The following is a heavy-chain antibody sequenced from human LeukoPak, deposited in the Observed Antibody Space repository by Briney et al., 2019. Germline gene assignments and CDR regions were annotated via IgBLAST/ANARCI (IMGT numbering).Heavy chain of an antibody. J-gene: IGHJ4*02. Sequence: PGGSLRLSCSASGFTFSSYAMHWVRQAPGKGLEYVSAISSNGGSTYYADSVKGRFTISRDNSKNTLYLQMNSLRAEDTAVYYCARGPYSGSATYYNDYWGQGTLVTVSS. V-gene: IGHV3-64*04. CDR2: ISSNGGST. CDR3: ARGPYSGSATYYNDY. CDR1: GFTFSSYA. D-gene: IGHD3-10*01.